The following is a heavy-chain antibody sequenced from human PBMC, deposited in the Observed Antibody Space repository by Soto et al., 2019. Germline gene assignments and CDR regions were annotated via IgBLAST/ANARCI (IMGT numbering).Heavy chain of an antibody. J-gene: IGHJ6*02. V-gene: IGHV4-30-4*01. Sequence: SETLSLTCTVSGGSISSGDYYWSWIRQPPGKGLEWIGYIYYSGSTYYNPSLKSRVTISVDTSKNQFSLKLSSVTAADTAVYYCARGDGLYTRFLFGMDVWGQGTTVTVYS. CDR3: ARGDGLYTRFLFGMDV. CDR2: IYYSGST. D-gene: IGHD2-8*01. CDR1: GGSISSGDYY.